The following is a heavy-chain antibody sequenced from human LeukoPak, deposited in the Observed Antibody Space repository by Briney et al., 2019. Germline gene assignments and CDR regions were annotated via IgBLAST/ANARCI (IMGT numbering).Heavy chain of an antibody. CDR1: GFTFSNYA. CDR2: VSFDGTIE. CDR3: AKDRYSYAFEYFDS. D-gene: IGHD5-18*01. Sequence: GGSLRLSCAVSGFTFSNYAMHWVRQAPGKGLEWVAVVSFDGTIEYYAESVKGRFTISRDNSKNTLYLQMNSLRAEDTAVYYCAKDRYSYAFEYFDSWGQGTLVTVSS. J-gene: IGHJ4*02. V-gene: IGHV3-30-3*01.